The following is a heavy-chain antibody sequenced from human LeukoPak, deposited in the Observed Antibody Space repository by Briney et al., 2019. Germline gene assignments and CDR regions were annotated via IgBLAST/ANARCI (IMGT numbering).Heavy chain of an antibody. Sequence: ASVKVSCKTYGSTFTWSLIHWVRQTPEQGLEWVGTINPRGDITSYAQRFQGRVTLTEDTSTSTFYMGLSSLTSDDTAVYFCARPAYCDGTNCGYWLDPWGPGTLVTVSS. V-gene: IGHV1-46*01. CDR3: ARPAYCDGTNCGYWLDP. D-gene: IGHD2-21*01. J-gene: IGHJ5*02. CDR2: INPRGDIT. CDR1: GSTFTWSL.